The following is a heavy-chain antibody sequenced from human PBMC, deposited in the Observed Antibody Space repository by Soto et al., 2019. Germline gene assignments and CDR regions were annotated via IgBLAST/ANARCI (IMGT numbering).Heavy chain of an antibody. CDR1: GYTFTSYD. D-gene: IGHD5-18*01. CDR3: ARFSARRDTGMDLYYFDY. V-gene: IGHV1-8*02. CDR2: MNPNSGNT. Sequence: ASVKVSCKASGYTFTSYDINWVRQATGQGLEWMGWMNPNSGNTGYAQKFQGRVTMTRNTSISTAYMELSSLRSEDTAVYYCARFSARRDTGMDLYYFDYWGQGTLVTVSS. J-gene: IGHJ4*02.